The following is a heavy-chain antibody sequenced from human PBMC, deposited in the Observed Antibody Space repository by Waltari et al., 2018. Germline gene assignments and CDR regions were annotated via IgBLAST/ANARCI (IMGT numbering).Heavy chain of an antibody. J-gene: IGHJ4*02. CDR3: ASRGGQPASIVFDY. Sequence: QLQLQESGPGLVKPSETLSLTCTVSGRSISSSSYSWGWIRQPPGKGVGWIGSIYYSGSTYYIPSLKSRVTISVDTSKNQVSLKLSSVTAADTAVYYCASRGGQPASIVFDYWGQGTLVTVSS. CDR2: IYYSGST. D-gene: IGHD2-15*01. V-gene: IGHV4-39*07. CDR1: GRSISSSSYS.